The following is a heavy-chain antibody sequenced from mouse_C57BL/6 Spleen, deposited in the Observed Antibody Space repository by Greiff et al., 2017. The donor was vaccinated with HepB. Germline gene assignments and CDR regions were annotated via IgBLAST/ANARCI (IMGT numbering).Heavy chain of an antibody. D-gene: IGHD1-1*01. CDR3: TTLYYYGSS. CDR1: GFNIKDDY. J-gene: IGHJ4*01. V-gene: IGHV14-4*01. CDR2: IDPENGDT. Sequence: VQLQQPGAELVMPGASVKLSCTASGFNIKDDYMHWVKQRPEQGLEWIGWIDPENGDTEYASKFQGKATITADTSSNTAYLQLSSLTSEDTAVYYCTTLYYYGSSRGQGTSVTVSS.